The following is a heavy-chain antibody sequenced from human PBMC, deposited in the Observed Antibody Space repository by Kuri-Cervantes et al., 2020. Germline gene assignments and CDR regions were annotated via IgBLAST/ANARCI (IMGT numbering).Heavy chain of an antibody. Sequence: SETLSLTCTVPGGSISSYYWSWIRLPPGKGLEWIGYIYYSGSTNYNPSLKSRVTISVDTSKNQFSLKLSSVTAADTAVYYCARGVKERAFDIWGQGTMVTVSS. CDR3: ARGVKERAFDI. CDR1: GGSISSYY. V-gene: IGHV4-59*01. D-gene: IGHD3-10*01. J-gene: IGHJ3*02. CDR2: IYYSGST.